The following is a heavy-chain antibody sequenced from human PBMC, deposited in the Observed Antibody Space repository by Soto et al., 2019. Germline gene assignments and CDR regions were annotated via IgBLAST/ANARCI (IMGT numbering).Heavy chain of an antibody. Sequence: ASVKVSCKASGYTFTSYYMHWVRQAPGQGLEWMGIINPSGGSTSYAQKFQGRVTMTRDTSTSTVYMELSSLRSEDTAVYYCARDGPIPLVGGIVGVPDASGIWGQRTMVTVSS. CDR1: GYTFTSYY. D-gene: IGHD2-21*01. J-gene: IGHJ3*02. V-gene: IGHV1-46*01. CDR3: ARDGPIPLVGGIVGVPDASGI. CDR2: INPSGGST.